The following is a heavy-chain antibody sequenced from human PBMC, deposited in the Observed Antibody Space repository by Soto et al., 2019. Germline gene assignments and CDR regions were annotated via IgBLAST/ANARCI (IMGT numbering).Heavy chain of an antibody. J-gene: IGHJ4*02. CDR3: ARGNSPVNVY. CDR2: ITSSGSTV. D-gene: IGHD2-21*01. V-gene: IGHV3-48*03. Sequence: GGSLRLSCAASGFTFSSFEMNWVRQAPGKGLEWVSYITSSGSTVYYADSVKGRFTISRDNAKNSLFLQMNSLRAEDTAVYFCARGNSPVNVYWGQGALVTVSS. CDR1: GFTFSSFE.